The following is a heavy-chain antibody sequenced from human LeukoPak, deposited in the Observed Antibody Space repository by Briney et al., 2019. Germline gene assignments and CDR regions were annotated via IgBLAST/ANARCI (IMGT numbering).Heavy chain of an antibody. V-gene: IGHV3-53*01. D-gene: IGHD2-21*02. Sequence: GGSLRLSCAASGFTVSNNYVSWVRQAPGKGLEWVSITYSDSNTNYADSVKGRFTISRDTSQNTLSLQMNSLRAEDTAVYYCVRKNRDFNAAFDIWGQGTVVTVSS. J-gene: IGHJ3*02. CDR3: VRKNRDFNAAFDI. CDR1: GFTVSNNY. CDR2: TYSDSNT.